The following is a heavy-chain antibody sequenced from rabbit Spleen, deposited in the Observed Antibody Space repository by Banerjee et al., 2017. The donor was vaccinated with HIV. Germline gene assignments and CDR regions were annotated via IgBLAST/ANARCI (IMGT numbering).Heavy chain of an antibody. CDR3: ARAGEGGDGYLNL. D-gene: IGHD5-1*01. J-gene: IGHJ4*01. V-gene: IGHV1S45*01. CDR1: GLDFSSSYW. CDR2: IRTGDGNI. Sequence: QEQLVESGGGLVQPEGSLTLTCKASGLDFSSSYWICWVRQAPGKGLEWIACIRTGDGNIYYASWAKGRFTISKTSSTTVTLQMASLTVADTATYFCARAGEGGDGYLNLWGPGTLVTVS.